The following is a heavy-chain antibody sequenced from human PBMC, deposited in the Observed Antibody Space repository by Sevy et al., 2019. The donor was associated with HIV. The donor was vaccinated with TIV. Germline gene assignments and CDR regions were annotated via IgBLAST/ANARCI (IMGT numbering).Heavy chain of an antibody. Sequence: GGSLRLSCAASGFTFSSYAMHWDRQAPGKGLEWVAVISYDGSNKYYADSVKGRFTISRDNSKNTLYLQMNSLRAEDTAVYYCARDNPNDCSGGSCYFPRYYYYYYGMDVWGQGTTVTVSS. D-gene: IGHD2-15*01. J-gene: IGHJ6*02. CDR1: GFTFSSYA. CDR2: ISYDGSNK. CDR3: ARDNPNDCSGGSCYFPRYYYYYYGMDV. V-gene: IGHV3-30-3*01.